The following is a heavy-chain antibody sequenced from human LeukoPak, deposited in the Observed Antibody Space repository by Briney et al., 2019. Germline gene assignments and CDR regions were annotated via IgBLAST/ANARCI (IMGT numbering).Heavy chain of an antibody. CDR1: GGSISNSNW. D-gene: IGHD6-6*01. CDR3: ARAGIVARRGGVFDY. Sequence: SETLSLTCAVSGGSISNSNWWNWVRQPPGKGLEWIGEINHSGSTNYNPSLKSRVTISVDTSKNQFSLKLSSVTAADTAVYYCARAGIVARRGGVFDYWGQGTLVTVPS. J-gene: IGHJ4*02. CDR2: INHSGST. V-gene: IGHV4-4*02.